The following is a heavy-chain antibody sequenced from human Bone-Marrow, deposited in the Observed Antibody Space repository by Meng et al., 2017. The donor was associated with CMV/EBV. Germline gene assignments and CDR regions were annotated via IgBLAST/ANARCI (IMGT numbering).Heavy chain of an antibody. CDR1: GGSVSSGSYY. CDR3: ASRRDGYKYYFDY. CDR2: IYYSGST. J-gene: IGHJ4*02. V-gene: IGHV4-61*01. D-gene: IGHD5-24*01. Sequence: GSLRLSCNVSGGSVSSGSYYWSWIRQPPGKGLEWIGYIYYSGSTNYNPSLKSRVTISVDTSKNQFSLKLSSVTAADTAVYYCASRRDGYKYYFDYWGQGTLVTVSS.